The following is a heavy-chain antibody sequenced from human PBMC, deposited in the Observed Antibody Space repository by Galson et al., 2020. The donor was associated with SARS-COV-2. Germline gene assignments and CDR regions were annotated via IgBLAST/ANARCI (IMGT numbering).Heavy chain of an antibody. CDR1: GGSISSYY. D-gene: IGHD5-18*01. Sequence: SETLSLTCNVSGGSISSYYWSWIRQPPGKGLEWIGRIYSTGTTNYNPSLKSRVTISVDTSKNQFSLKLSSVTAADTAVYYCTRRYSYGRIYWYFDLWGRGTLVTVSS. CDR3: TRRYSYGRIYWYFDL. V-gene: IGHV4-59*01. J-gene: IGHJ2*01. CDR2: IYSTGTT.